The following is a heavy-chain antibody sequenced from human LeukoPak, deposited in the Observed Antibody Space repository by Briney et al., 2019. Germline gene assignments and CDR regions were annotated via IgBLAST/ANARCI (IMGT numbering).Heavy chain of an antibody. Sequence: SVKVSCKASGYTFTGYYMHWVRQAPGQGLEWMGWINPNSGGTNYAQKFQGRVTMTRDTSISTAYMELSRLRSDDTAVYYCARDLTMIVPGGDYWGQGTLVTVSS. CDR1: GYTFTGYY. J-gene: IGHJ4*02. CDR3: ARDLTMIVPGGDY. D-gene: IGHD3-22*01. V-gene: IGHV1-2*02. CDR2: INPNSGGT.